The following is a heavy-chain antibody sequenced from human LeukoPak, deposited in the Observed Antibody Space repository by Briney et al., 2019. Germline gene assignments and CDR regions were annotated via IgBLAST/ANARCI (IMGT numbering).Heavy chain of an antibody. J-gene: IGHJ3*02. Sequence: GGSLRLSCAASGFTFSSNWMHWVRQAPGKGLVWVSRIKGDGSSTSYADSVKGRFTISRDNAKNTLHLQMNSLRAEDTAFYYCARVDTASGRDAFDIWGQGTMVTVSS. CDR3: ARVDTASGRDAFDI. D-gene: IGHD5-18*01. V-gene: IGHV3-74*01. CDR1: GFTFSSNW. CDR2: IKGDGSST.